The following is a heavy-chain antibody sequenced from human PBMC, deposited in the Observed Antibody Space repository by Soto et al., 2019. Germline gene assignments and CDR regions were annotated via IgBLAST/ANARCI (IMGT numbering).Heavy chain of an antibody. D-gene: IGHD3-3*01. J-gene: IGHJ6*02. CDR3: ARGYGFWGGMDV. CDR2: INAGNGNT. V-gene: IGHV1-3*05. Sequence: QVQLVQSGAEEKKPGASVKVSCKASGYTFTSYAMHWVRQAPGQRLEWMGWINAGNGNTKYSQKFQGRVTITRDTSASTAYRELSSLRSEDTAVYYCARGYGFWGGMDVWGQGTTVTVSS. CDR1: GYTFTSYA.